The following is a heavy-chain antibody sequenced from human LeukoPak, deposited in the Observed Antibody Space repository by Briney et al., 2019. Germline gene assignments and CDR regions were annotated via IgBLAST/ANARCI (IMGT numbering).Heavy chain of an antibody. Sequence: SETLSLTCTVSGGSISSSSYYWGWIRQPPGKGLEWIGSIYYSGSTYYNPSLKSRVAISVDTSKNQFSLKLSSVTAADTAVYYCAKYSGSRDGYKFDYWGQGTLVTVSS. CDR1: GGSISSSSYY. D-gene: IGHD5-24*01. J-gene: IGHJ4*02. CDR2: IYYSGST. CDR3: AKYSGSRDGYKFDY. V-gene: IGHV4-39*07.